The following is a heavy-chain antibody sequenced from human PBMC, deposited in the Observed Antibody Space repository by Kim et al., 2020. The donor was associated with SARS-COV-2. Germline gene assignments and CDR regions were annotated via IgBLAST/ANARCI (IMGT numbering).Heavy chain of an antibody. J-gene: IGHJ6*02. CDR1: GFTFSSYW. Sequence: GGSLRLSCAASGFTFSSYWMHWVRQAPGKGLVWVSRINSDGSSTSYADSVKGRFTISRDNAKNTLYLQMNSLRAEDTAVYYCASDSSSWGANYYYYGMDVWGQGTTVTVSS. CDR3: ASDSSSWGANYYYYGMDV. V-gene: IGHV3-74*01. D-gene: IGHD6-13*01. CDR2: INSDGSST.